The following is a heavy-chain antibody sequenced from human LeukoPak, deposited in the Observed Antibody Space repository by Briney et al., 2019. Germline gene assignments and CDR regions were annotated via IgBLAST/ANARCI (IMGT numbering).Heavy chain of an antibody. CDR2: IYTSGST. CDR3: ARDAYGSGWEGQNWFDP. D-gene: IGHD3-10*01. J-gene: IGHJ5*02. V-gene: IGHV4-4*07. Sequence: SETLSLTCTVSGGSISSYYWSWIRQPAGKGLEWIGRIYTSGSTNYNPSLKSRVTMSVDTSKNQFSLKLSSVTAADTAVYYCARDAYGSGWEGQNWFDPWGQGTLVTVSS. CDR1: GGSISSYY.